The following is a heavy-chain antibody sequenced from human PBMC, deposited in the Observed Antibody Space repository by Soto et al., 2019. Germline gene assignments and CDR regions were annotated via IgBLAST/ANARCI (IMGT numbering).Heavy chain of an antibody. CDR2: IIPIFGTA. CDR3: ARVPYYDFWSGPYDWFDP. CDR1: GGTFSSYA. D-gene: IGHD3-3*01. J-gene: IGHJ5*02. V-gene: IGHV1-69*13. Sequence: SVKVSCKASGGTFSSYAISWVRQAPGQGREWMGGIIPIFGTANYAQKFQGRVTITADESTSTAYMELSSLRSEDTAVYYCARVPYYDFWSGPYDWFDPWGQGXLVTVSS.